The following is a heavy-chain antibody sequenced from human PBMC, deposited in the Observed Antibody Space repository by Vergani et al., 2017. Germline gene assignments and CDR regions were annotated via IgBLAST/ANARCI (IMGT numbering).Heavy chain of an antibody. Sequence: QVQLVQSGAEVKKPGASVKVSCKASGYTFTSYYMHWVRQAPGQGLEWMGIINPSGGSTSYAQKFQGRVTMTRDTSTSTVYMERSSLRAEDTAVYYCARDGGGGGGQTPGYFDYWGQGTLVTVSS. CDR3: ARDGGGGGGQTPGYFDY. D-gene: IGHD2-15*01. CDR1: GYTFTSYY. V-gene: IGHV1-46*01. J-gene: IGHJ4*02. CDR2: INPSGGST.